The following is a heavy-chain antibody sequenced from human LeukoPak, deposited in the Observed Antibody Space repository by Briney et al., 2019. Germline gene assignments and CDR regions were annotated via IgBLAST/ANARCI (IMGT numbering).Heavy chain of an antibody. J-gene: IGHJ4*02. CDR1: GFTFSSYW. CDR2: IKQDGGEK. Sequence: GGSLRLSCAASGFTFSSYWMSWVRQAPGKGLEWVANIKQDGGEKYYADSVKGRFTISRDNSKNTLYLQMNSLRAEDTAVYYCVYCSGGSCYSEPHFDYWGQGTLVTVSS. V-gene: IGHV3-7*01. D-gene: IGHD2-15*01. CDR3: VYCSGGSCYSEPHFDY.